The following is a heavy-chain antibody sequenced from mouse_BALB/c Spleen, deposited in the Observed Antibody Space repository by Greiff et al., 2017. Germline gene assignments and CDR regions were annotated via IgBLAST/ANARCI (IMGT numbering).Heavy chain of an antibody. J-gene: IGHJ4*01. CDR1: GYSFTGYY. D-gene: IGHD2-1*01. V-gene: IGHV1S34*01. CDR2: ISCYNGAT. Sequence: LVKTGASVKISCKASGYSFTGYYMHWVKQSHGKSLEWIGYISCYNGATSYNQKFKGKATFTVDTSSSTAYMQFNSLTSEDSAVYYCARGGLYYGNSYYAMDYWGQGTSVTVSS. CDR3: ARGGLYYGNSYYAMDY.